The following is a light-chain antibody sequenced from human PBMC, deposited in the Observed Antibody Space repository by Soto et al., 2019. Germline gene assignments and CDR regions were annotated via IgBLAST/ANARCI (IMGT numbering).Light chain of an antibody. CDR3: QKYNSAPRT. Sequence: DVQMTQSPSSLSAFVGDRVTITCRASQGIAPYLAWFQQKPGKVPKLLIYATSTLQSGVPSRFSGSGSGTDFTLTINCLQPEDVGTYYCQKYNSAPRTFGGGTKVEIK. J-gene: IGKJ4*01. V-gene: IGKV1-27*01. CDR1: QGIAPY. CDR2: ATS.